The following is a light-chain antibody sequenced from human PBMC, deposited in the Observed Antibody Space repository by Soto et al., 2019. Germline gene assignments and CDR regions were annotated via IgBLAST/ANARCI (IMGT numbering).Light chain of an antibody. CDR3: QQYGSSPWT. CDR2: GAS. J-gene: IGKJ1*01. V-gene: IGKV3-20*01. Sequence: EIVLTQSPGTLSLSPGERATLSYRASQSVSSSYLAWYQQKPGQAPRLLVYGASTRATGIPDRFTGSGSGTVFTLTISSLAPEDCAVYYCQQYGSSPWTFGQGTKVDIK. CDR1: QSVSSSY.